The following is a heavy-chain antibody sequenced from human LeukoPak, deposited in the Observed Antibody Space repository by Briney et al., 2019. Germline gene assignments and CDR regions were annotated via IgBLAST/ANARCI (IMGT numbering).Heavy chain of an antibody. V-gene: IGHV3-15*01. CDR3: TTEAGDD. Sequence: SGGSLRLSCAASGFTFSNAWMSWVRQAPGKGLEWVGHSKSKTDGGTTDYAAPVKGRFTISRDDSKNTLYLQMDSLKTEDTAVYYCTTEAGDDWGQGTLVTVSS. CDR2: SKSKTDGGTT. J-gene: IGHJ4*02. D-gene: IGHD5-24*01. CDR1: GFTFSNAW.